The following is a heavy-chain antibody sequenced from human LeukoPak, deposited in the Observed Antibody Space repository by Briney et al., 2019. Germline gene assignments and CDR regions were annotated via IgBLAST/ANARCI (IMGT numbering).Heavy chain of an antibody. J-gene: IGHJ4*02. V-gene: IGHV5-51*01. CDR1: GSSFTSYW. CDR2: IYPGDSDT. CDR3: ARQAVGNFDY. D-gene: IGHD4-23*01. Sequence: GGSLQVSCKGSGSSFTSYWIGWGRQVPGKGLEGMGIIYPGDSDTKYSPSFQGQVTISADKSISTAYLQWSSLKASDTAMYYCARQAVGNFDYWGQGTLVTVSS.